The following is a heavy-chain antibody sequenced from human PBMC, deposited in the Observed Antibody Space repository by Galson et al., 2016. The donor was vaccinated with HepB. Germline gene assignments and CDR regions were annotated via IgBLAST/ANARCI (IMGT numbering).Heavy chain of an antibody. CDR3: LADTCAFDL. Sequence: SLRLSCAASGFTLTDLWMNWVRQAPGKGLEWVANIKADGSQKNYVDSVKGRFTISRDNAKRSLYLQMDSLRAEDTAMYYCLADTCAFDLWGQGTMVTVSS. D-gene: IGHD2-15*01. CDR1: GFTLTDLW. V-gene: IGHV3-7*01. CDR2: IKADGSQK. J-gene: IGHJ3*01.